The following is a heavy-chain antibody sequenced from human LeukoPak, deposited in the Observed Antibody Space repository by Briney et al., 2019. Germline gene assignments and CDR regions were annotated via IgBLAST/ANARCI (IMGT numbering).Heavy chain of an antibody. J-gene: IGHJ5*02. Sequence: SETLSLTCSVSGDSISSYYWNWIRQPAGKGLERIGRVDTSGRTNYNPSLKSRLTMSLDTSKNQFSLRVSSVTAADTAVYYCARGGSLAYNWIDPWGQGILVTVSS. CDR1: GDSISSYY. D-gene: IGHD6-13*01. V-gene: IGHV4-4*07. CDR3: ARGGSLAYNWIDP. CDR2: VDTSGRT.